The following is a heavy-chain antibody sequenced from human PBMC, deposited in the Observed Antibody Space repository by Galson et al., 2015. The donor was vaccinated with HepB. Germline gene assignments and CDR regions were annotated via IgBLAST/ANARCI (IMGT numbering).Heavy chain of an antibody. J-gene: IGHJ4*02. V-gene: IGHV3-23*01. CDR2: ISGSGNST. CDR1: GFTFSSYA. D-gene: IGHD5-12*01. Sequence: SLRLSCAASGFTFSSYAMSWVRQAPGKGLEWVSAISGSGNSTYYADSVKGRFAISRDNSKNTLYLQVNSLRADGTAVYYCAKDGAATIYWGQGTLVTVSS. CDR3: AKDGAATIY.